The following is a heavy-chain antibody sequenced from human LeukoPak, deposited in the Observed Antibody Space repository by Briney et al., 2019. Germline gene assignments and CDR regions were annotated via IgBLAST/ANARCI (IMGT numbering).Heavy chain of an antibody. J-gene: IGHJ3*02. CDR2: INHSGST. CDR3: AREGYCSGGSCYSADAFDI. Sequence: SETLSLTCAVYGGSFSGYYWSWIRQPPGKGLEWIGEINHSGSTNYNPSLKSRVTISVDTSKNQFSLKLSSVTAADTAVYYCAREGYCSGGSCYSADAFDIWGQGTMVTVSS. V-gene: IGHV4-34*01. CDR1: GGSFSGYY. D-gene: IGHD2-15*01.